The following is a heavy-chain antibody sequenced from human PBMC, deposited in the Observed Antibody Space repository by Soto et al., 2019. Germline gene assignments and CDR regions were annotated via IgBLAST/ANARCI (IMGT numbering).Heavy chain of an antibody. Sequence: GSLRLSCAASGFTVSSNYMSWVRQAPGKGLEWVSVIYSGGSTYYADSVKGRFTISRDNSKNTLYLQMNSLRAEDTAVYYCARGALPHYYGMDVWGQGTTVTVSS. CDR3: ARGALPHYYGMDV. V-gene: IGHV3-53*01. J-gene: IGHJ6*02. CDR1: GFTVSSNY. CDR2: IYSGGST.